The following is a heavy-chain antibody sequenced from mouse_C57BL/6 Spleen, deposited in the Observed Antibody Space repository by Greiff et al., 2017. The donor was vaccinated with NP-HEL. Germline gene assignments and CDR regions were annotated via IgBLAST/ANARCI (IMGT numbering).Heavy chain of an antibody. CDR1: GYSFTGYY. J-gene: IGHJ2*01. D-gene: IGHD1-1*01. CDR2: INPSTGGT. Sequence: VQLQQSGPELVKPGASVKISCKASGYSFTGYYMNWVKQSPEKSLEWIGEINPSTGGTTYNQKFKAKATLTVDKSSSTAYMQLKSLTSEDSAVYYCARPGSSSYFDYWGQGTTLTVSS. CDR3: ARPGSSSYFDY. V-gene: IGHV1-42*01.